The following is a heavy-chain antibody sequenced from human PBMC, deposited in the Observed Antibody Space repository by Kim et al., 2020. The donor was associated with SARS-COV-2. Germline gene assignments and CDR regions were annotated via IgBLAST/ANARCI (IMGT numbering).Heavy chain of an antibody. CDR3: AKDMGPSEWLDQRLEDAFDI. J-gene: IGHJ3*02. D-gene: IGHD6-19*01. Sequence: GGSLRLSCAASGFTFDDYAMHWVRQAPGKGLEWVSGISWNSGSIGYADSVKGRFTISRDNAKNSLYLQMNSLRAEDTALYYCAKDMGPSEWLDQRLEDAFDIWGQGTMVTVSS. CDR1: GFTFDDYA. CDR2: ISWNSGSI. V-gene: IGHV3-9*01.